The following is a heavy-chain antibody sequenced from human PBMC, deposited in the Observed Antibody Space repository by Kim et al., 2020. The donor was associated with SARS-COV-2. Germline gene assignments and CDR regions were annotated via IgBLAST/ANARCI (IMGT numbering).Heavy chain of an antibody. J-gene: IGHJ3*02. CDR2: T. V-gene: IGHV4-59*01. CDR3: ARDWGGYAFDI. D-gene: IGHD3-3*01. Sequence: THRHPPLKSRVTISVDTSKTQFSLKLSAVTAADTAVYYCARDWGGYAFDIWGQGTMVTVSS.